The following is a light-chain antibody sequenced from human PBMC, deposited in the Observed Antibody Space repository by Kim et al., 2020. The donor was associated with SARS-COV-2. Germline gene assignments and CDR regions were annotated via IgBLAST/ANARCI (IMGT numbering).Light chain of an antibody. V-gene: IGKV1-5*03. J-gene: IGKJ4*01. Sequence: SLGDRVTITCRASQSISSWLAWYQQKPGKAPKLLIYKASSLESGVPSRFSGNGSGTEFTLTISSLQPDDFATYYCQQYNSYSPLTFGGGTKVDIK. CDR1: QSISSW. CDR3: QQYNSYSPLT. CDR2: KAS.